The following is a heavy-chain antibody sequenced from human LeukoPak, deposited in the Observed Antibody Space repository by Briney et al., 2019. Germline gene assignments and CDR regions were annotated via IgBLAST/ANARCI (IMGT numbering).Heavy chain of an antibody. V-gene: IGHV3-53*01. CDR2: IYSGGST. CDR3: ARVGRGYSYGFVDY. CDR1: GFTVSSNY. D-gene: IGHD5-18*01. J-gene: IGHJ4*02. Sequence: PGGSLRLSCAASGFTVSSNYMSWVRQAPGKGLEWVSVIYSGGSTYYADSVKGRFTISRDNSKNTLYLQMNSLRAEDTAVYYCARVGRGYSYGFVDYWGQGTLVTVSS.